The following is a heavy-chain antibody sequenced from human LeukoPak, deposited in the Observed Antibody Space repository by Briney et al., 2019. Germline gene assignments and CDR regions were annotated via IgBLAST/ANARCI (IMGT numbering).Heavy chain of an antibody. J-gene: IGHJ6*02. CDR3: ARAGRFLEWSLLDYYGMDV. CDR2: ISYDGSNK. Sequence: QTGGSLRLSCAASGFTFSSYAMHWVRQAPGKGLEWVAVISYDGSNKYYADSVKGRFTISRDNSKNTLYLQMNSLRAEDTAVYYCARAGRFLEWSLLDYYGMDVWGQGTTVTVSS. D-gene: IGHD3-3*01. CDR1: GFTFSSYA. V-gene: IGHV3-30-3*01.